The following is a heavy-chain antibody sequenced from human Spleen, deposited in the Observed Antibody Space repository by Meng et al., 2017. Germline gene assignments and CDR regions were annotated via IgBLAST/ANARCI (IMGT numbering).Heavy chain of an antibody. V-gene: IGHV1-69*05. CDR1: GGIFSNYV. J-gene: IGHJ4*02. CDR2: INAVFGTT. Sequence: SVKVSCKAPGGIFSNYVIGWVRQAPGQGLEWMGGINAVFGTTNYAQKFQGRVTITTDESTSTVYMELTRLTSEDTAVYCCARKAGNCISTTCSSLNNWGQGTLVTVSS. D-gene: IGHD2-2*01. CDR3: ARKAGNCISTTCSSLNN.